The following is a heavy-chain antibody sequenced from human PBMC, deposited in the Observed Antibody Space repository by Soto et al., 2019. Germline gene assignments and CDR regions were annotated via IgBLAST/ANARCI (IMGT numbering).Heavy chain of an antibody. V-gene: IGHV3-23*01. D-gene: IGHD6-6*01. J-gene: IGHJ6*02. Sequence: GGALRLSCAASGFTVSNYDMNWVRQAPGKGLEWVSVLSGSGDTADYADSVKGRFTISRDTSKNTLYLQMNSLRAEDTAVYYCARIIAARPPYYYGMDVWGQGTTVTVSS. CDR1: GFTVSNYD. CDR2: LSGSGDTA. CDR3: ARIIAARPPYYYGMDV.